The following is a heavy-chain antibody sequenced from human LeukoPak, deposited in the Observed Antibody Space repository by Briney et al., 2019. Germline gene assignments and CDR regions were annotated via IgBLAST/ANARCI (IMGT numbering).Heavy chain of an antibody. CDR3: ARGGSGYDWFDP. J-gene: IGHJ5*02. Sequence: SVKVSCKASGGTFSSYAISWVRQAPGQGLEWMGGIIPIFGTANYAQKFQGRVTITADKSTSTAYMELSSLRSEDTAVYYCARGGSGYDWFDPWGQGTLVTVSS. CDR1: GGTFSSYA. V-gene: IGHV1-69*06. CDR2: IIPIFGTA. D-gene: IGHD5-12*01.